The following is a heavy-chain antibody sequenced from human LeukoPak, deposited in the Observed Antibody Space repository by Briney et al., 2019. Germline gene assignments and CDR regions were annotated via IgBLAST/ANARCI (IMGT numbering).Heavy chain of an antibody. CDR1: GGSISSHY. V-gene: IGHV4-59*11. CDR3: ARAIIAVTWYFDL. J-gene: IGHJ2*01. Sequence: SETLSLTCTVSGGSISSHYWSWIRQPPGKGLEWIWYIYYSGSTNYNPSLKSRVTISVDTSKNQFSLKLSSVTAADTAVYYCARAIIAVTWYFDLWGRGTLVTVSS. D-gene: IGHD6-19*01. CDR2: IYYSGST.